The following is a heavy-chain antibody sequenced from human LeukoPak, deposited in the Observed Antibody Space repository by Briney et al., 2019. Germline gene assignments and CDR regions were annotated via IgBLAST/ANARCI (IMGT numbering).Heavy chain of an antibody. Sequence: SETLSLTCAVYGGYFSGYYWSWIRQPPGKGLEWIGEINHSGSTNYNPSLKSRVTISVDTSKNQFSLKLSSVTAADTAVYYCARDYKYCSGGSCYTRPSYYYYYMDVWGKGTTVTVSS. J-gene: IGHJ6*03. D-gene: IGHD2-15*01. CDR3: ARDYKYCSGGSCYTRPSYYYYYMDV. V-gene: IGHV4-34*01. CDR2: INHSGST. CDR1: GGYFSGYY.